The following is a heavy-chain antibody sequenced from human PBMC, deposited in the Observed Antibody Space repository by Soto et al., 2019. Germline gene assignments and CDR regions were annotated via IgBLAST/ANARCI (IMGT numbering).Heavy chain of an antibody. Sequence: GGSLRLSCAASGFTFSSYAVHWVRQAPGKGLEWVAVIRYNGSNKYYADYVKGRFTISRDNSKNTLYLQMNSLRAEDTAVYYCAKDGGEDCSSTSCYDFYYYYMDVWGKGTTVTVSS. CDR2: IRYNGSNK. D-gene: IGHD2-2*01. CDR3: AKDGGEDCSSTSCYDFYYYYMDV. V-gene: IGHV3-30*18. J-gene: IGHJ6*03. CDR1: GFTFSSYA.